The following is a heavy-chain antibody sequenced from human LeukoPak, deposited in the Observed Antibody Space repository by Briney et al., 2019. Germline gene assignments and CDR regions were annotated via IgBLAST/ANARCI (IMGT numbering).Heavy chain of an antibody. Sequence: ASVKVSCKASGYTFTSYYMQWVRQAPGQGLEWMGIINPSGGSTSYAQKFQGRVTMTRDTSTSTVYMELSSLRSEDTAVYYCASLVWSRTSGGNYYYYYGMDVWGQGTTVTVAS. CDR2: INPSGGST. J-gene: IGHJ6*02. D-gene: IGHD5/OR15-5a*01. V-gene: IGHV1-46*01. CDR1: GYTFTSYY. CDR3: ASLVWSRTSGGNYYYYYGMDV.